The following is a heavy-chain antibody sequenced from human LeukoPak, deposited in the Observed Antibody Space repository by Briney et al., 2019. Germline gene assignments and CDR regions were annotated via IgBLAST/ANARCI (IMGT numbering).Heavy chain of an antibody. J-gene: IGHJ3*01. CDR2: IYNTGST. CDR1: GGSISRYY. V-gene: IGHV4-59*01. Sequence: SETLSLTCTVSGGSISRYYWSWIRQPPGKGLEWIGYIYNTGSTNYNPSLKSRVTISLDTSKNQFSLKLNSVTAADTAVYYCARQQWLQYGAFDFWGQGTVVTVSS. CDR3: ARQQWLQYGAFDF. D-gene: IGHD6-19*01.